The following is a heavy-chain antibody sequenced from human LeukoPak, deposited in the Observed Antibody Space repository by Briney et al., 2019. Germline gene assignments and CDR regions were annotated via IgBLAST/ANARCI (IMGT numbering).Heavy chain of an antibody. V-gene: IGHV3-23*01. CDR1: GFTFSTYG. Sequence: GGSLRLSCAASGFTFSTYGMNWVRQAPGKGLEWVSAISGSGGSTYYADSVKGRSTISRDNSKNTLYLQMNSLRAEDTAVYYCAGRGSGSYFDYWGQGTLVTVSS. D-gene: IGHD3-10*01. J-gene: IGHJ4*02. CDR3: AGRGSGSYFDY. CDR2: ISGSGGST.